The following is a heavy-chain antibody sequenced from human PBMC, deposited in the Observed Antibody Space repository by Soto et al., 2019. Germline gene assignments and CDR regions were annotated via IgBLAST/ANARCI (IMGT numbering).Heavy chain of an antibody. CDR2: IKPDESEK. CDR1: GFTFNNAW. V-gene: IGHV3-7*01. Sequence: EVQLVESGGALVKPGGSLRLSCAASGFTFNNAWMNWVRQAPGKGLEWVARIKPDESEKKYADSVKGRFSISRDNAKNSMYLQMDSLRGEDTAVYYCVRGGSNYASWGQGTLVTVSS. J-gene: IGHJ5*02. D-gene: IGHD4-4*01. CDR3: VRGGSNYAS.